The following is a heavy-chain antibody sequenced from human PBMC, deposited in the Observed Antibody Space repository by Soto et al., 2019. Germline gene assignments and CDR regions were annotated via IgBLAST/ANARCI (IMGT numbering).Heavy chain of an antibody. CDR2: TYYRSRWYT. D-gene: IGHD1-7*01. Sequence: QVQLQESGPGLVKPSQTLSLTCVISGDSVSSNSAAWNWIRLSPSRGLEWLARTYYRSRWYTDYAVSVRSRITVNPDTSKNQFSLQLTSVTPEDTAVYYCAGTTSHHWLYMDVWGKGATVTVSS. J-gene: IGHJ6*03. CDR3: AGTTSHHWLYMDV. CDR1: GDSVSSNSAA. V-gene: IGHV6-1*01.